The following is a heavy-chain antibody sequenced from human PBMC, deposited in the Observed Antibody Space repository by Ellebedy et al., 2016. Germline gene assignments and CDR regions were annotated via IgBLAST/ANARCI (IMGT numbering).Heavy chain of an antibody. CDR2: IYYSGST. V-gene: IGHV4-61*08. J-gene: IGHJ5*02. CDR1: GGSVINYAAY. CDR3: ARGLYFDSSGYYYWFDP. D-gene: IGHD3-22*01. Sequence: SETLSLXCVVSGGSVINYAAYWSWIRQTPGRGGLEWIGYIYYSGSTKFNPSLKSRVSMSVDTSKNQFSLKLNSVTAADTAVYYCARGLYFDSSGYYYWFDPWGQGTLVTVSS.